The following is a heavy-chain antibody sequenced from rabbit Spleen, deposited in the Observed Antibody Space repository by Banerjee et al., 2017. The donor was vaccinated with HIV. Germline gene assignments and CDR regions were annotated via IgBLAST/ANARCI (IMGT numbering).Heavy chain of an antibody. CDR1: GFSFSRSYD. Sequence: QEQLVESGGGLVQPGASLRLTCTASGFSFSRSYDMCWVRQAPGKGLEWIACINAVTGKAVYASWAKGRFTFSKTSSTTVTLQMTSLTAADTATYFCARDLPGVIGWNFGWWGPGTLVTV. CDR3: ARDLPGVIGWNFGW. V-gene: IGHV1S45*01. D-gene: IGHD1-1*01. CDR2: INAVTGKA. J-gene: IGHJ4*01.